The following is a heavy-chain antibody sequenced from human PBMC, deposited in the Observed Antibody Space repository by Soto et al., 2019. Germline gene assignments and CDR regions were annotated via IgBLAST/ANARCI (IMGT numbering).Heavy chain of an antibody. CDR3: ATDGGWNYKGGFDY. J-gene: IGHJ4*02. Sequence: EVQLVESGGGLVKPGGSLRLSCAASGFTFTNAWMNWVRQAPGRGLEWVGRIRSKADGGTPDYAAPVKGRFTISRDDSKNTMYMQMNSLKVEDTAVYYCATDGGWNYKGGFDYLGQGPLVTVSS. CDR2: IRSKADGGTP. V-gene: IGHV3-15*07. D-gene: IGHD1-7*01. CDR1: GFTFTNAW.